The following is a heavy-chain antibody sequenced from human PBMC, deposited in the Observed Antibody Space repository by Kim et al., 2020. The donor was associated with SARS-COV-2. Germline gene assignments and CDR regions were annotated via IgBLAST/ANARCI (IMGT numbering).Heavy chain of an antibody. D-gene: IGHD3-9*01. CDR3: ARGQCDWLFSYMDV. J-gene: IGHJ6*03. CDR2: IGSAGDT. Sequence: GGSLRLSCAASGFTFSSYDMHWVRQATGKGLEWVAAIGSAGDTYYPVSVKGRLPISRENAKNYLYLQMNSLRAGDTAVYYCARGQCDWLFSYMDVWGKGSTVTVPS. CDR1: GFTFSSYD. V-gene: IGHV3-13*01.